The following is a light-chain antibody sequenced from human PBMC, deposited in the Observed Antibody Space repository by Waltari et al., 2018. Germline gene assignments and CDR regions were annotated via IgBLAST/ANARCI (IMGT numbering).Light chain of an antibody. CDR2: DVY. V-gene: IGLV2-14*03. CDR3: SSYTLTTSV. J-gene: IGLJ2*01. CDR1: NSDIGVYPS. Sequence: QSALTQPASVSGSPGQSITISCSGANSDIGVYPSVSWYQQHPGKAPKLLIYDVYYRPSGVSLRFSGSKSGNTSSLTISGLQPEDEADYYCSSYTLTTSVFGGGTKVTVL.